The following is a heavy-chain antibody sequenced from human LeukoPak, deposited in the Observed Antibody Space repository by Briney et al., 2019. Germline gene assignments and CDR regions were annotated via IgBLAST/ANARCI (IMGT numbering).Heavy chain of an antibody. CDR3: ARHREGYSSNWSWFDP. D-gene: IGHD6-13*01. J-gene: IGHJ5*02. CDR1: GYSFTKYW. CDR2: IYPGDSDT. Sequence: PGESLKISCXGSGYSFTKYWIAWVRQVAGKALEWMGIIYPGDSDTRYSPSFQGQVTISADKSINTAYVQWRSLKASDTAMYYCARHREGYSSNWSWFDPWGQGTLVTVSS. V-gene: IGHV5-51*01.